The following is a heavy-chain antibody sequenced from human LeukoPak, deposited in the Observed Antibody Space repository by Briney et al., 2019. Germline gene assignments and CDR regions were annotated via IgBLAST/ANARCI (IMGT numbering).Heavy chain of an antibody. D-gene: IGHD6-13*01. V-gene: IGHV4-39*01. J-gene: IGHJ4*02. CDR2: IYYSGST. CDR1: GGSISSSSYY. Sequence: PSETLSLTCTVSGGSISSSSYYWGWIRQPPGKGLEWIGSIYYSGSTYYNPSLKSRVTISVDTSKNQFSLKLSSVTPADTAVYYCARLPMGYFYFDYWGQGTLVTVSS. CDR3: ARLPMGYFYFDY.